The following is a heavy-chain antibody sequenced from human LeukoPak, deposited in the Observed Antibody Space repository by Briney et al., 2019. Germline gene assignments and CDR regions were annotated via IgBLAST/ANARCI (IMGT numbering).Heavy chain of an antibody. D-gene: IGHD3-3*01. CDR1: GYTFTNYD. J-gene: IGHJ5*02. V-gene: IGHV1-8*01. CDR3: ARGSWGSGYNWFDP. CDR2: MNPNSGNT. Sequence: GASVKVSCKASGYTFTNYDINWVRQATGQGLKWMGWMNPNSGNTGYAQKFQGRVTMTRNTSISTAYMELSSLRSEDTAVYYCARGSWGSGYNWFDPWGQGTLVTVSS.